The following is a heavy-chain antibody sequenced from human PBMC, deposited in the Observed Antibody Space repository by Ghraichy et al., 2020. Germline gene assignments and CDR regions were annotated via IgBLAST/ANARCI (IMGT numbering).Heavy chain of an antibody. V-gene: IGHV3-33*01. CDR1: GFTFSSYG. CDR2: IWYDGSNK. J-gene: IGHJ6*02. Sequence: GESLNISCAASGFTFSSYGMHWVRQAPGKGLEWVAVIWYDGSNKYYADSVEGRFTISRDNSKNTLYLQMNSLRAEDTAVYYCARDRITMVRGVILYYYGMDVWGQGTPVTVSS. CDR3: ARDRITMVRGVILYYYGMDV. D-gene: IGHD3-10*01.